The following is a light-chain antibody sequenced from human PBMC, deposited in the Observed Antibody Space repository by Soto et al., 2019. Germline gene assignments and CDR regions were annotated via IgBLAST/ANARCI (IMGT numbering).Light chain of an antibody. J-gene: IGLJ2*01. CDR3: ASYTTRSTLE. CDR1: SSDVGAYNY. CDR2: EVS. V-gene: IGLV2-14*01. Sequence: QSALTQPASVSGSPGQSITISCTGTSSDVGAYNYVSWYQQHPGKAPKLMIYEVSNRPSGVSSRFSGSTSGNTASLTISGIQAEDEADYYCASYTTRSTLEIGGGTKLTVL.